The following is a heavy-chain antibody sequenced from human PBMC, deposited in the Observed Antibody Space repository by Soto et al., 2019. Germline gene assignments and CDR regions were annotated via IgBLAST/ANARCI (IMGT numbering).Heavy chain of an antibody. CDR1: GGSISSYY. Sequence: PSETLSLTCTVSGGSISSYYWSWIRQPPGKGLEWIGYIYYSGSTNYNPSLKSRVTISVDTSKNQFSLKLSSVTAADTAVYYCARMQDSDWFDPWGQGTLVTVSS. CDR3: ARMQDSDWFDP. V-gene: IGHV4-59*08. D-gene: IGHD4-4*01. CDR2: IYYSGST. J-gene: IGHJ5*02.